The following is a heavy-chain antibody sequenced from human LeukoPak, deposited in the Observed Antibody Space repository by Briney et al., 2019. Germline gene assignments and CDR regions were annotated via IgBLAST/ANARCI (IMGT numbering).Heavy chain of an antibody. V-gene: IGHV3-23*01. Sequence: GGSLRLSCVGSGFTLSSYAMSWVRQAPGKGLEWVSAISGSGGSTYFADSVKGRFTISRDNSKNTLYLQMNSLRAEDTAVYYCAKVLVLRFLEWLKAYDPWGQGTLVTVSS. CDR2: ISGSGGST. J-gene: IGHJ5*02. D-gene: IGHD3-3*01. CDR3: AKVLVLRFLEWLKAYDP. CDR1: GFTLSSYA.